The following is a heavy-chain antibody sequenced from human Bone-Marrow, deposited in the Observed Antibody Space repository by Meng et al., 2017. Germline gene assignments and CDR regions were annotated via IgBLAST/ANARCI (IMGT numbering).Heavy chain of an antibody. CDR1: GYTFTSYD. CDR3: ARGSSRYFDWLLYSPGAFDI. D-gene: IGHD3-9*01. V-gene: IGHV1-8*03. Sequence: ASVKVSCKASGYTFTSYDINWVRQATGQGLEWIGWMNPNSGNTGYAQKFQGRVTITRNTSISTAYMELSSLRSEDTAVYYCARGSSRYFDWLLYSPGAFDIWGQGTMVTVSS. CDR2: MNPNSGNT. J-gene: IGHJ3*02.